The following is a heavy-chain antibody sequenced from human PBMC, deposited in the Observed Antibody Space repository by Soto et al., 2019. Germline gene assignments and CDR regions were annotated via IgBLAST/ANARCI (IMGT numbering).Heavy chain of an antibody. Sequence: QVQLVQSGAEVKKPGASVKVSCKASGYTFSSNGVSWVRQAPGQGLEWMGWISTFNGNAHYAQKFQGRVTMTTDTSRNTAYMELTRLSSDDTAGYCCARLPGYSSGWSDYWGQGTLVTVSS. CDR3: ARLPGYSSGWSDY. D-gene: IGHD6-19*01. CDR1: GYTFSSNG. J-gene: IGHJ4*02. CDR2: ISTFNGNA. V-gene: IGHV1-18*04.